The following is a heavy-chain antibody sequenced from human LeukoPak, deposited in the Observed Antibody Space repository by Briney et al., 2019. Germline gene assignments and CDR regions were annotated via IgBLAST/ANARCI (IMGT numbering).Heavy chain of an antibody. CDR2: IYDSRST. CDR3: ARPYHYDSGSRGTAFDI. Sequence: SETLSLTCTVSGGSISSSSYYWGWIRQPPGKGLEWIASIYDSRSTYYNPSLKSRLTISVDTSKNQFSLRLSSVTAADTATYYCARPYHYDSGSRGTAFDIWGQGTMVTISS. V-gene: IGHV4-39*01. D-gene: IGHD3-10*01. CDR1: GGSISSSSYY. J-gene: IGHJ3*02.